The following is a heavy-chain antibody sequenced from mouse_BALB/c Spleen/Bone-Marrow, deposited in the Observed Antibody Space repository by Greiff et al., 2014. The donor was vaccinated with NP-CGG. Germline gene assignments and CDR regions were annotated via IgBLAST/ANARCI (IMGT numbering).Heavy chain of an antibody. D-gene: IGHD1-1*01. V-gene: IGHV14-3*02. CDR2: IDPANGNT. J-gene: IGHJ3*01. Sequence: VQLKESGAELVKPGASVKLSCTASGFNIKDTYMHWVKQRPEQGLEWIGRIDPANGNTKYDPKFQGKATITADTSSNTACLQLSSLTSEDTAVYYCAIYYYGSSGFAYWGQGTLVTVS. CDR3: AIYYYGSSGFAY. CDR1: GFNIKDTY.